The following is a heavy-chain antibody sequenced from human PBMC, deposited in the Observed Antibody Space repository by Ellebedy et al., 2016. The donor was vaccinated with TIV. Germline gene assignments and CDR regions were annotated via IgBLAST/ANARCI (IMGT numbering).Heavy chain of an antibody. CDR2: IYYSGST. J-gene: IGHJ6*02. Sequence: MPSETLSLTCTVSGGSISSYYWSWIRQPPGEGLEWIGYIYYSGSTNYNPSLKSRVTISVDTSKNQFSLKLSSVTAADTAVYYCARGDIVVVPARARYYYYGMDVWGQGTTVTVSS. CDR3: ARGDIVVVPARARYYYYGMDV. V-gene: IGHV4-59*08. D-gene: IGHD2-2*01. CDR1: GGSISSYY.